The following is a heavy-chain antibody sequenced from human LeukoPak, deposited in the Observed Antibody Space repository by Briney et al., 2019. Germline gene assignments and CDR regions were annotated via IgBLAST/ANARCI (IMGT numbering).Heavy chain of an antibody. Sequence: GGSLRLSCAASGFTFSTYWMHWVRQAPGKGLEWVSRINPDGITTTCADSVKGRFTISRDNAKNTLFLQMNNLRAEDTAVYYCARDYYYGMDVWGQGTTITVSS. CDR1: GFTFSTYW. CDR3: ARDYYYGMDV. V-gene: IGHV3-74*01. CDR2: INPDGITT. J-gene: IGHJ6*02.